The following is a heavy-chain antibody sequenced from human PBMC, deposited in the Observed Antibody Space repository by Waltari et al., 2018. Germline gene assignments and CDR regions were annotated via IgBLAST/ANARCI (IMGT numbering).Heavy chain of an antibody. CDR3: ARVARKTYSSPVPGRDYYYGMDV. Sequence: EEQLVESGGGLIQPGESRRVPCAVSGFPFSRYCINWVRQAPGKGLLWVARINGDGSDTSYADSVKGRFTISRDNARNTVFLQMKSLRAEDTAVYYCARVARKTYSSPVPGRDYYYGMDVWGLGTTVTVSS. V-gene: IGHV3-74*01. CDR2: INGDGSDT. J-gene: IGHJ6*02. CDR1: GFPFSRYC. D-gene: IGHD3-22*01.